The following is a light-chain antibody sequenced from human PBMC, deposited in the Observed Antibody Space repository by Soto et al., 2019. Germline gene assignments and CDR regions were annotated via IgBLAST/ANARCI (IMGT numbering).Light chain of an antibody. Sequence: EILLTQSPGTLSLSPGERATVSCRPSQSVSNNYLAWHQQKPGQAPRLLIYDASNRATGTPARFSGSGSETDFTLTISSLEPEEFAVYYCQHRMNWPLTFGQGTRLEIK. CDR1: QSVSNNY. V-gene: IGKV3-11*01. J-gene: IGKJ5*01. CDR3: QHRMNWPLT. CDR2: DAS.